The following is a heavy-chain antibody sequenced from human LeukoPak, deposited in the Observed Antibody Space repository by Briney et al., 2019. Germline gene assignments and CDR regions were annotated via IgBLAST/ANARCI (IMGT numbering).Heavy chain of an antibody. V-gene: IGHV3-23*01. CDR1: GFTFSNYA. Sequence: GGSLRLSCAASGFTFSNYAMTWVRQAPGKGLEWVSLISGSGGSTYYADSVKGRFTISRDNSKNTLYLQVYSLRADDTAVYYCARDAWNDYYMDVWGKGTTVTVSS. J-gene: IGHJ6*03. CDR2: ISGSGGST. CDR3: ARDAWNDYYMDV. D-gene: IGHD1-1*01.